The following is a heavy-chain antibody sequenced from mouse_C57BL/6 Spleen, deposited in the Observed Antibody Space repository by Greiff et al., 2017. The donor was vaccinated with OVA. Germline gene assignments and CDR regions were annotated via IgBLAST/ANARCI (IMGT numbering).Heavy chain of an antibody. D-gene: IGHD2-1*01. CDR2: IHPSDSDT. Sequence: QVQLKQPGAELVKPGASVKVSCKASGYTFTSYWMHWVKQRPGQGLEWIGRIHPSDSDTNYNQKFKGKATLTVDKSSSTAYMQLSSLTSEDSAVYYCAIFYGNYEWFAYWGQGTLVTVSA. J-gene: IGHJ3*01. CDR1: GYTFTSYW. CDR3: AIFYGNYEWFAY. V-gene: IGHV1-74*01.